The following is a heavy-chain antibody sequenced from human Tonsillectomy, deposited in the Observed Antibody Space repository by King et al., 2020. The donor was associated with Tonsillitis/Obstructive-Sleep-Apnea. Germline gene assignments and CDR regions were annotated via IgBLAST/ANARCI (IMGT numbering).Heavy chain of an antibody. CDR3: TTKVVVVPDYYYYYYMAV. V-gene: IGHV3-15*01. CDR2: IKSKTDGGTT. J-gene: IGHJ6*03. CDR1: GFTFSNAW. Sequence: VQLVESGGGLVKPGGSLRLSCAASGFTFSNAWMSWVRQAPGKGLEWVGRIKSKTDGGTTDYAAPVKGRFTISRDDSKNTLYLQMNSLKTEDTSVYYCTTKVVVVPDYYYYYYMAVWGKGTTVTVSS. D-gene: IGHD2-2*01.